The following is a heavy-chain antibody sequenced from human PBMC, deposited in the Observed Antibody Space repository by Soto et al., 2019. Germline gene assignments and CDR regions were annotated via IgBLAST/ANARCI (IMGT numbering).Heavy chain of an antibody. CDR3: ARDLYYDSSGRFDY. V-gene: IGHV1-18*04. Sequence: SVKVCCKASGYTFTSYGISWVRQAPGQGLEWMGWISAYNGNTNYAQKLQGRVTMTTDASTSTAYMELRGLRSDDTAVYYCARDLYYDSSGRFDYWGQGTLVTVSS. D-gene: IGHD3-22*01. CDR2: ISAYNGNT. J-gene: IGHJ4*02. CDR1: GYTFTSYG.